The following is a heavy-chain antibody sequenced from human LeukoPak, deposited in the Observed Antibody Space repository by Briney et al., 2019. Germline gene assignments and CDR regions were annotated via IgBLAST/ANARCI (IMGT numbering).Heavy chain of an antibody. CDR2: ISAYNGNT. J-gene: IGHJ4*02. CDR3: ARETYCSGGSCYSEFDY. Sequence: ASAKVSCKASGYTFSSYGISWVRQAPGQGLEWMGWISAYNGNTNYAQKLQGRVTMTTDTSTSTAYMELRSLRSDDSAVYYCARETYCSGGSCYSEFDYWGQGTLVTVSS. D-gene: IGHD2-15*01. CDR1: GYTFSSYG. V-gene: IGHV1-18*01.